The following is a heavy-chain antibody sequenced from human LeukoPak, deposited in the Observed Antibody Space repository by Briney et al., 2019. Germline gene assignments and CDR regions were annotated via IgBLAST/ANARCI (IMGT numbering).Heavy chain of an antibody. V-gene: IGHV7-4-1*02. CDR1: GYTFTKYA. CDR2: ISTGTGNP. Sequence: ASVKVSCKASGYTFTKYAMNWLRQAPGQRPEWMGWISTGTGNPTYAQGFTGRFIFSLDTSVSTAYLEITSLKAEDTAVYYCTRDFYNSGSSLLDYWGQGTLVTVSS. CDR3: TRDFYNSGSSLLDY. D-gene: IGHD3-10*01. J-gene: IGHJ4*02.